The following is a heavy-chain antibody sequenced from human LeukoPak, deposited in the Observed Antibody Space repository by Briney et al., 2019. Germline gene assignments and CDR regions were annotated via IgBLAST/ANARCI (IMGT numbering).Heavy chain of an antibody. D-gene: IGHD6-19*01. CDR1: GFTFSSYA. Sequence: GGSLRLSCAASGFTFSSYAMSWVRQAPGKGLEWVSGITGSGDNTYYADSMKGRFTISRDNSKNTLHVQVNSLRAEDTAIYYCAKGKYSTGWGASVFDLWGQGTMVTVSS. V-gene: IGHV3-23*01. CDR3: AKGKYSTGWGASVFDL. J-gene: IGHJ3*01. CDR2: ITGSGDNT.